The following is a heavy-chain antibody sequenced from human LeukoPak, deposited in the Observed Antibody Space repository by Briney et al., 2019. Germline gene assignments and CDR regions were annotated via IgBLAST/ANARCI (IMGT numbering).Heavy chain of an antibody. Sequence: HPGGSLRLSCAASGFTFSSYAMSWVRQAPGKGLEWVSAISGSGGSTYYADSVKGRFTISRDNSKNTLYLQMNSLRAEDTAVYYCARDDEAALFEDWGQGTLVTVSS. CDR2: ISGSGGST. CDR3: ARDDEAALFED. J-gene: IGHJ4*02. V-gene: IGHV3-23*01. CDR1: GFTFSSYA. D-gene: IGHD2-15*01.